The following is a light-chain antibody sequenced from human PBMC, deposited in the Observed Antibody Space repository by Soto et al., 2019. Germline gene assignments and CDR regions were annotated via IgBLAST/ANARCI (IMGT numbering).Light chain of an antibody. CDR3: QQYRDLPQT. Sequence: ETVLTQSPGTLSLSPGERATLSCRASQSVRSNYLAWYQQKPGQAPRLLIYNSSTIATGITDRFSGSGSGKDFTLTISRLDPEDFALYYCQQYRDLPQTFGQGTKVEMK. V-gene: IGKV3-20*01. J-gene: IGKJ1*01. CDR1: QSVRSNY. CDR2: NSS.